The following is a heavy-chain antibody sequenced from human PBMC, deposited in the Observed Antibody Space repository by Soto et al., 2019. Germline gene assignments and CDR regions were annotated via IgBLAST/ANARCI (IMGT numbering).Heavy chain of an antibody. D-gene: IGHD6-19*01. CDR2: IKSKTDGGTT. J-gene: IGHJ3*02. Sequence: EGSLRLSCAASGFTFSNAWMSWVRQAPGKGLEWVGRIKSKTDGGTTDYAAPVKGRFTISRDDSKNTLYLQMNSLKTEDTAVYYCTTTHLKSIAVAGNRGAAFDIWGQGTMVTVSS. CDR1: GFTFSNAW. CDR3: TTTHLKSIAVAGNRGAAFDI. V-gene: IGHV3-15*01.